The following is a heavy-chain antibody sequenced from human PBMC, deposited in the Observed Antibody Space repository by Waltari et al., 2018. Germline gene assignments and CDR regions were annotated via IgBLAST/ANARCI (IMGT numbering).Heavy chain of an antibody. CDR1: GGSISRSSYY. D-gene: IGHD5-12*01. Sequence: QLQLQESGPGLMKPSETLSLTCTVSGGSISRSSYYWGWIRQSPGKGLEWIASIYSTGATSYNPTLESRVTISGDTSKNQFSLRLSSVTAADTAVYYCARHWKRNGYRFDPWGQGTLVTVSS. J-gene: IGHJ5*02. CDR3: ARHWKRNGYRFDP. V-gene: IGHV4-39*01. CDR2: IYSTGAT.